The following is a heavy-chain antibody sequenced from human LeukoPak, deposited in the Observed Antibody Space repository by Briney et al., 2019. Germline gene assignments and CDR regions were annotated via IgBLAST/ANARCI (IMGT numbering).Heavy chain of an antibody. V-gene: IGHV4-39*01. CDR2: IYHSGSA. D-gene: IGHD5-18*01. CDR1: GGSITSIGYY. J-gene: IGHJ4*02. CDR3: ARHYGYNYGYVDY. Sequence: ADTLSLTCTVSGGSITSIGYYWGWIRQAPGKGLEWIGSIYHSGSAYSNPSLKSRVTISVDTPKHQFSLKLSSVTAADTAVYFCARHYGYNYGYVDYWGQGTLVSV.